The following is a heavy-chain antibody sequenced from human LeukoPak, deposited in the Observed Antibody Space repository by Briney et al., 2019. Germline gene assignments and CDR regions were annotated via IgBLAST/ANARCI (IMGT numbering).Heavy chain of an antibody. V-gene: IGHV4-34*01. J-gene: IGHJ2*01. CDR2: ISHSGST. Sequence: SETLSLTCAVSGGSFSGYYWSWIRQPPGKGLEWIGEISHSGSTNYSPSLKSRVTISVDTSKNQFSLNLSSVTAADTAVYYCARALVRSTMVWYFDLWGRGTLVTVSS. D-gene: IGHD5/OR15-5a*01. CDR3: ARALVRSTMVWYFDL. CDR1: GGSFSGYY.